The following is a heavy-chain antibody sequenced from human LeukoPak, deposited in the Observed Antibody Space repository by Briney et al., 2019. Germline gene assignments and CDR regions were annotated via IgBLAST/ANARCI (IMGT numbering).Heavy chain of an antibody. CDR3: ARGRFLDAFDI. V-gene: IGHV4-59*01. CDR2: IYYSGST. Sequence: SETLSLTCTVSGGSISSYYWSWIRQPPGKGLEWIGYIYYSGSTSYNPSLKSRVTMLVDTSKNQFSLKLSSVTAADTAVYYCARGRFLDAFDIWGQGTMVTVSS. D-gene: IGHD3-3*01. CDR1: GGSISSYY. J-gene: IGHJ3*02.